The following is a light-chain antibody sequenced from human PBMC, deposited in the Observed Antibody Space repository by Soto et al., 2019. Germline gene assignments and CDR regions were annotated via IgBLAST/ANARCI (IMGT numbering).Light chain of an antibody. CDR2: AAS. CDR3: QQSYSTPPST. CDR1: QSISSY. Sequence: DIQMTQSPSSLSASVGDRVTITCRTSQSISSYLNWYQQKPGKAPKLLIYAASSLQSGVPSRFSGSGSGTDFTLTISSLQPEDFATYYCQQSYSTPPSTFGQGP. V-gene: IGKV1-39*01. J-gene: IGKJ2*01.